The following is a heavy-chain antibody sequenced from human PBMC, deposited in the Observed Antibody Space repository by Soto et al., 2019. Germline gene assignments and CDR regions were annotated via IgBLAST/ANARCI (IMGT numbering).Heavy chain of an antibody. CDR2: INPIFGTA. CDR1: GGTFSSYA. CDR3: AREVGATLNWFDP. J-gene: IGHJ5*02. D-gene: IGHD1-26*01. Sequence: QVQLVQSGAEVKKPGSSVKVSCKASGGTFSSYAISWVRQAPGQGLEWMGGINPIFGTANYAQKSQGRVTITADESTSTAYMELGSLRSEDTAVYYCAREVGATLNWFDPWGQGPLVTVSS. V-gene: IGHV1-69*01.